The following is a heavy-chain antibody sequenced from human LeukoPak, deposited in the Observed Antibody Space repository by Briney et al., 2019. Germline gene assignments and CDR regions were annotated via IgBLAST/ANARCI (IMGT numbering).Heavy chain of an antibody. D-gene: IGHD4-17*01. J-gene: IGHJ4*02. CDR3: ARGDYGEDY. Sequence: SETLSLTCAVYGGSFSGYYWSWIRQPPGKGLEWIGEINHSGSTNYNPSLRSRVTISVDTSKNQFSLKLSSVTAADTAVYYCARGDYGEDYWGQGTLVTVSS. CDR1: GGSFSGYY. CDR2: INHSGST. V-gene: IGHV4-34*01.